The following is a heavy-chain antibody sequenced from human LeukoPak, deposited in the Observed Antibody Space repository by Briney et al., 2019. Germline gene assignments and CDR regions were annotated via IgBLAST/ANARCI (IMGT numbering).Heavy chain of an antibody. CDR2: INTDGSST. Sequence: GGSLRLSCAASGFTFSAYHINWVRQAPGKGLVWVSRINTDGSSTNYADSVKGRFTISRDNAKNTLYLQMNSLRAEDTAVYYCARDRGEYYFDYWGQGTLVTVSS. D-gene: IGHD3-10*01. J-gene: IGHJ4*02. CDR1: GFTFSAYH. V-gene: IGHV3-74*01. CDR3: ARDRGEYYFDY.